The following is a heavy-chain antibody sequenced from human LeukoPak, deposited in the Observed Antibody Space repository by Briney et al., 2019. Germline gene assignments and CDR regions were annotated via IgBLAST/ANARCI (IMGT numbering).Heavy chain of an antibody. CDR1: LDTFSSYA. CDR2: IIPIFGTA. J-gene: IGHJ4*02. V-gene: IGHV1-69*01. CDR3: ARTRVGATNFDY. D-gene: IGHD1-26*01. Sequence: SVKVSCKAPLDTFSSYAISWVRPAPGQGLEWMGGIIPIFGTANYAQKFQGRVTITAHESTSTAYMELSSLRSEDTAVYYCARTRVGATNFDYWGQGNLVTVSS.